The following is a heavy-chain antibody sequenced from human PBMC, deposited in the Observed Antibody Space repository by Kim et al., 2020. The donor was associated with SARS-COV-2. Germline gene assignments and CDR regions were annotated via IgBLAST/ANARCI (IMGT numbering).Heavy chain of an antibody. CDR2: IYYSGST. CDR3: ARRALGYCSGGSCHDAIDP. D-gene: IGHD2-15*01. CDR1: GGSISSYY. Sequence: SETLSLTCTVSGGSISSYYWSWIRQPPGKGLEWIGYIYYSGSTNYNPSLKSRVTISVDTSKNQFSLKLSSVTAADTAVYYCARRALGYCSGGSCHDAIDPLGQGTLVTVSS. V-gene: IGHV4-59*08. J-gene: IGHJ5*02.